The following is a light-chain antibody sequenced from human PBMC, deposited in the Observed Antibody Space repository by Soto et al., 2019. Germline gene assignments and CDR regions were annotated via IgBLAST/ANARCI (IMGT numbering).Light chain of an antibody. V-gene: IGKV1-27*01. Sequence: DIKVYQYPSSLSASVGDRVTITCRAIQGIKNYLAWYQQKPGEIPKLLIYAASTLESGIPPRFSGSGSGTDFTLTINNLQPEDVATYYCQRYYNAPFTFGGGTKV. J-gene: IGKJ4*01. CDR2: AAS. CDR1: QGIKNY. CDR3: QRYYNAPFT.